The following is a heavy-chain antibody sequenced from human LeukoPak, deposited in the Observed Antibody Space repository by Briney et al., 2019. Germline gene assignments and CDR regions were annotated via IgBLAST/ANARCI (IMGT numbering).Heavy chain of an antibody. J-gene: IGHJ4*02. V-gene: IGHV5-51*01. D-gene: IGHD2-15*01. CDR2: IYPGDSDT. Sequence: KNGESLKISCKGSGYSFTNYWIGWVRQMPGKGLEWMGIIYPGDSDTRYSPSFQGQVTISADKSISTAYLQWNSLKASDTAMYYCARLPQRSCGGGNCYPPYWGQGTLVTVSS. CDR3: ARLPQRSCGGGNCYPPY. CDR1: GYSFTNYW.